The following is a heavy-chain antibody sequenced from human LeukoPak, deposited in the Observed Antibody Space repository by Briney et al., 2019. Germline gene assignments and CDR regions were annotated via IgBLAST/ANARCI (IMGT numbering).Heavy chain of an antibody. J-gene: IGHJ4*02. CDR2: ISSSGSTI. D-gene: IGHD4-17*01. CDR3: ARTTVKRDYFDY. CDR1: GFTFSSYS. Sequence: GGSLRLSCAASGFTFSSYSMNWVRQAPGKGLEWVSSISSSGSTIYYADSVKGRFTISRDNAKNSLYLQMNSLRAEDTAVYYCARTTVKRDYFDYWGQGTLVTVSS. V-gene: IGHV3-21*04.